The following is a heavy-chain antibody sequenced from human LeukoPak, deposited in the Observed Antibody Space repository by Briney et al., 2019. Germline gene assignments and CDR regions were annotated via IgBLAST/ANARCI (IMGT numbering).Heavy chain of an antibody. V-gene: IGHV3-7*01. CDR1: GFTFNSYC. Sequence: GVSVRLSCAASGFTFNSYCMTWARQAQGKGREGVTNKNQDGSGKYYVDSVKGRFTISRDNAKNSLNLQMNSLRAEDTAVYYCARDRRGVGYRPQYYQYYYMDVWGKGTTVTVSS. CDR2: KNQDGSGK. J-gene: IGHJ6*03. CDR3: ARDRRGVGYRPQYYQYYYMDV. D-gene: IGHD5-24*01.